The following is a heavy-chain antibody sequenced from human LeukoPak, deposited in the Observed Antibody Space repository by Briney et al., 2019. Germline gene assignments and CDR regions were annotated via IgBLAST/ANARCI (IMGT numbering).Heavy chain of an antibody. J-gene: IGHJ6*01. V-gene: IGHV4-59*01. CDR1: GGSISSYY. CDR2: IYYSGST. Sequence: SETLSLTCTVSGGSISSYYWSWIRQPPGKGLEWIGYIYYSGSTNYNPSLKSRVTISVDTSKNQFSLKLSSVTAADTAVYYCARRMVVDSGRNYYYYGMDVWGQRDHGHRLL. CDR3: ARRMVVDSGRNYYYYGMDV. D-gene: IGHD3-10*01.